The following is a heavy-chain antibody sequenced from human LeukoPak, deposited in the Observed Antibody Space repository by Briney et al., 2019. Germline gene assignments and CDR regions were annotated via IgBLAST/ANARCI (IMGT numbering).Heavy chain of an antibody. Sequence: PGGSLRLSCSASGFTFSSYAMHWVRQAPGKGLEYVSAISSNGGSTYYPDSVRGRFTISRDNSKNTLYLQMSSLRPEDTAVYYCVKGWYYYVSSGYDYPKLNRRGDAFDIWGQGTMVTVSS. D-gene: IGHD3-22*01. V-gene: IGHV3-64D*09. CDR1: GFTFSSYA. J-gene: IGHJ3*02. CDR3: VKGWYYYVSSGYDYPKLNRRGDAFDI. CDR2: ISSNGGST.